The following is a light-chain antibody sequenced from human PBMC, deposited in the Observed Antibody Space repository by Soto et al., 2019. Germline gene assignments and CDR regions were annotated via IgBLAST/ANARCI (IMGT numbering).Light chain of an antibody. CDR1: QNINNY. V-gene: IGKV1-33*01. CDR2: DAS. Sequence: DIQMTQSPSSLSASVGDRVTITCQASQNINNYLNWYQQKPGKAPKLLIYDASNLETGVPSRFSGSGSGTEFTLTISSLQSEDFAVYYCQQYNNWPPKTFGQGTKVDNK. J-gene: IGKJ1*01. CDR3: QQYNNWPPKT.